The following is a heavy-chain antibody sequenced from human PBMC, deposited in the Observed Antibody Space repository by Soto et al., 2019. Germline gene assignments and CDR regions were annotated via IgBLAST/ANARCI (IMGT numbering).Heavy chain of an antibody. J-gene: IGHJ6*02. D-gene: IGHD5-18*01. CDR1: GFTFSDYY. CDR3: ARDEGYGSHFGLDV. V-gene: IGHV3-11*06. Sequence: GGSLRLSCAASGFTFSDYYMSWIRQAPGKGLEWVSYISSSSSYTNYADSVKGRFTISRDNAKNSLYLQMNSLRAEDTAVYYCARDEGYGSHFGLDVWGQGTTVTVSS. CDR2: ISSSSSYT.